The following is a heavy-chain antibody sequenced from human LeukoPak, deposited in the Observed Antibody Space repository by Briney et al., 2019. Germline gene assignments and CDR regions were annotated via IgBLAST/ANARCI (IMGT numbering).Heavy chain of an antibody. Sequence: GASVKVSCKASGGTFSSYAISWVRQAPGQGLEWMERIIPILGIANYAQKFQGRVTITADKSTSTAYMELSSLRSEDTAVYYCASQTGVPPPSSLDYWGQGTLVTVSS. CDR2: IIPILGIA. D-gene: IGHD7-27*01. CDR1: GGTFSSYA. CDR3: ASQTGVPPPSSLDY. J-gene: IGHJ4*02. V-gene: IGHV1-69*04.